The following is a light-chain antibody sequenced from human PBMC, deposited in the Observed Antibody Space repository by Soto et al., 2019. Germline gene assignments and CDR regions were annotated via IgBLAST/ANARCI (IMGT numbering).Light chain of an antibody. CDR3: QQHGSSPRT. Sequence: EIVMTQSPATLSVSPGERATLSCRASQSVSSNLAWYQQKPGQAPRLLIYGASTRATGIPARFSGSGSGTDFTLTISRLETEDSAVYYCQQHGSSPRTFGQGTKVDIK. CDR1: QSVSSN. V-gene: IGKV3-15*01. J-gene: IGKJ1*01. CDR2: GAS.